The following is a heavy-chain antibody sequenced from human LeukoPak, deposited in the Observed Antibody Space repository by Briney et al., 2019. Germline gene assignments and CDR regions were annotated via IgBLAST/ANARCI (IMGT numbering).Heavy chain of an antibody. V-gene: IGHV1-2*06. Sequence: ASVKVSCKASGYTFTGYYMHRVRQAPGQGLEWMGRINPNSGGTNYAQKFQGRVTMTRDTSISTAYMELSGLRSDDTAVYYCARGYYDFWSGYPIFDYWGQGTLVTVSS. CDR3: ARGYYDFWSGYPIFDY. CDR2: INPNSGGT. CDR1: GYTFTGYY. D-gene: IGHD3-3*01. J-gene: IGHJ4*02.